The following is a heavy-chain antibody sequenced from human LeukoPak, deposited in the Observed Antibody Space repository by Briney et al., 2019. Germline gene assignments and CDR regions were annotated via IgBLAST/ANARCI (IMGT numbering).Heavy chain of an antibody. CDR1: GFTVSSNY. Sequence: GGSLRLSCAASGFTVSSNYMSWVRQAPGKGLEWVSVIYSGGSTYYADSVKGRFTISRHNSKNTLYLQMNSLRAEDTAVYYCARAGAMAIDAFDIWGQGTMVTVSS. CDR3: ARAGAMAIDAFDI. J-gene: IGHJ3*02. D-gene: IGHD5-24*01. V-gene: IGHV3-53*04. CDR2: IYSGGST.